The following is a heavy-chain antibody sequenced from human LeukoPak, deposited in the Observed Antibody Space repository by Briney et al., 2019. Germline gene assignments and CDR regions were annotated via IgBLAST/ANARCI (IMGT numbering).Heavy chain of an antibody. J-gene: IGHJ6*04. CDR3: AELGITMIGGV. Sequence: GSLRLSCAASGFTFSSYEMNWVRQAPGKGLEWVSYISSSGSNIKYADSVKGRFTISRGNAKNSVYLQMNSLRAEDTAVYYCAELGITMIGGVWGKGTTVTISS. CDR2: ISSSGSNI. CDR1: GFTFSSYE. V-gene: IGHV3-48*03. D-gene: IGHD3-10*02.